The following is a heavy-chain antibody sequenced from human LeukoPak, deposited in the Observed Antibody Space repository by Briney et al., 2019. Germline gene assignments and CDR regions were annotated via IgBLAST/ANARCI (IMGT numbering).Heavy chain of an antibody. Sequence: GGSLRLSCAASGFTFSSYAMHWVRQAPGKGLEWVAVISYDGSNKYYADSVKGRFTISRDNSKNTLYLQMNSLRAEDTAVHYCARDPLDLIQGAALDYWGQGTLVTVSS. V-gene: IGHV3-30-3*01. CDR3: ARDPLDLIQGAALDY. CDR1: GFTFSSYA. J-gene: IGHJ4*02. D-gene: IGHD1-26*01. CDR2: ISYDGSNK.